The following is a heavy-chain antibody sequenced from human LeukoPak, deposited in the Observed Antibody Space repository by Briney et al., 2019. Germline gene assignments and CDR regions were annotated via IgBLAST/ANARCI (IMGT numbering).Heavy chain of an antibody. CDR3: AKGPSVGATSY. CDR2: ISGSSGST. V-gene: IGHV3-23*01. Sequence: GGSLRLSCAASGFTFSTYAMTWVRQAPGKGLEWVSVISGSSGSTYYADSVKGRFTISRDNSRNTLYLQVNSLRAEDTAVYYCAKGPSVGATSYWGQGTLVTVSS. J-gene: IGHJ4*02. D-gene: IGHD1-26*01. CDR1: GFTFSTYA.